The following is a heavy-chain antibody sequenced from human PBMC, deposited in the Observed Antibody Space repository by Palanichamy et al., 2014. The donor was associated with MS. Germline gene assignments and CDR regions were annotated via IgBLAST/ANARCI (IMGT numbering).Heavy chain of an antibody. V-gene: IGHV3-30-3*01. J-gene: IGHJ6*02. CDR3: ARDYDYVWGNYRYYYGMNV. Sequence: QVQLVESGGGVVQPGRFLRLSCAASGFTFSTYAMHWVRQAPGKGLEWVAVISYDGSNKYYADSVKGRFTIARDNSKSTLYLEINSLRAEDTAVYYCARDYDYVWGNYRYYYGMNVWGQGTTVTVSS. CDR2: ISYDGSNK. CDR1: GFTFSTYA. D-gene: IGHD3-16*02.